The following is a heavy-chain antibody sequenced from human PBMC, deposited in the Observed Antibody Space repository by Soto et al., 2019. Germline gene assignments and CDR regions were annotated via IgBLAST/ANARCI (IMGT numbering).Heavy chain of an antibody. V-gene: IGHV3-30*18. CDR2: ISYDGSDK. J-gene: IGHJ4*02. D-gene: IGHD2-2*02. Sequence: ESGGGVVHPGTSLRLSCAASGFTFNTYGMHWVRQAPGKGLEWVAVISYDGSDKFYADSVKGRFTISRDNSKNTLYLQMSSLRPEDTAIYYCAKSPNFYCSSPNCYKYYFDYWGQGTLVTVSS. CDR1: GFTFNTYG. CDR3: AKSPNFYCSSPNCYKYYFDY.